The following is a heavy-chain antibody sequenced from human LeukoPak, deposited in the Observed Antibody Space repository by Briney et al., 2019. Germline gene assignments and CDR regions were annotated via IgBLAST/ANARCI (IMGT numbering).Heavy chain of an antibody. Sequence: GRSLRLSCAASGFTFDDYAMHWVRQAPVKGLEWVSGISWNSGSIGYADSVKGRFTISRDNAKNSLYLQMNSLRAEDTALYYCVKDKSEWVPHWSFDLWGRGTLVTVSS. CDR3: VKDKSEWVPHWSFDL. D-gene: IGHD1-26*01. J-gene: IGHJ2*01. CDR1: GFTFDDYA. CDR2: ISWNSGSI. V-gene: IGHV3-9*01.